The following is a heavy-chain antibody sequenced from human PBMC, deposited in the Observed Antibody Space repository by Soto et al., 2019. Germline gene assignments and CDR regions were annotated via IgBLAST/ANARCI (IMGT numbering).Heavy chain of an antibody. J-gene: IGHJ4*02. CDR2: IYHSGSA. CDR3: ATKAAAAQGSFDY. D-gene: IGHD6-13*01. CDR1: GGSISSHNW. V-gene: IGHV4-4*02. Sequence: QVQLQESGPGLVKPSGTLSLTCAVSGGSISSHNWWSWVRQPPGKGLEWIGEIYHSGSANYNPSLTSRVTISVDKSKSQFSLKLTSVTAADTAVYYCATKAAAAQGSFDYWGQGTLVTVSS.